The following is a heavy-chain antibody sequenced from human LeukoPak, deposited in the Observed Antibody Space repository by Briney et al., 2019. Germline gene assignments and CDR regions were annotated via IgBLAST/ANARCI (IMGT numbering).Heavy chain of an antibody. J-gene: IGHJ6*02. Sequence: GGSLRLSCAASGFTLSSYAMSWVRQAPGKGLEWVSSISSSSSYIYYADSVKGRFTISRDNAKNSLYLQMNSLRAEDTAVYYCARDFGRLRLGELSPYYYYGMDVWGQGTTVTVSS. V-gene: IGHV3-21*01. CDR3: ARDFGRLRLGELSPYYYYGMDV. CDR2: ISSSSSYI. D-gene: IGHD3-16*02. CDR1: GFTLSSYA.